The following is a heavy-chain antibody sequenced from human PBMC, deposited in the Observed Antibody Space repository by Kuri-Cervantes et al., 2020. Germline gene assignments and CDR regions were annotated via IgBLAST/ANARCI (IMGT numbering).Heavy chain of an antibody. CDR1: GFTFSGYW. CDR2: IKQDGSEK. V-gene: IGHV3-7*01. J-gene: IGHJ3*02. D-gene: IGHD3-16*01. CDR3: ARDTNWGSYPSGGKLQDGFDI. Sequence: GESLKISCAASGFTFSGYWMSWVRQAPGKGLEWVANIKQDGSEKYYVDSVKGRFTISRDNAENSLYLQMNSLGVEDTAVYYCARDTNWGSYPSGGKLQDGFDIWGQGTRVTVSS.